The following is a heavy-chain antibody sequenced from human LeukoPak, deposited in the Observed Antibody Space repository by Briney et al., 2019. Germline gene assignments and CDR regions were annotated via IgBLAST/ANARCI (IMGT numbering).Heavy chain of an antibody. CDR1: GGTFSSYA. D-gene: IGHD4-17*01. V-gene: IGHV1-69*05. J-gene: IGHJ4*02. Sequence: SVKVSCKASGGTFSSYAISWVRQAPGQGLEWMGGIIPIFGTANYAQKFQGRVTITTDESTSTAYMELRSLRSEDTAVYFCGRGYADYGNYWGQGTQVSVSS. CDR2: IIPIFGTA. CDR3: GRGYADYGNY.